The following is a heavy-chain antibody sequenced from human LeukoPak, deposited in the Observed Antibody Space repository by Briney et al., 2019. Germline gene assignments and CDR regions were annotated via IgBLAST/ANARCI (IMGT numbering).Heavy chain of an antibody. V-gene: IGHV3-23*01. J-gene: IGHJ6*02. CDR1: GFTFSSYA. CDR3: AKVDDSSGYYYYYYYYGMDV. CDR2: ISGSGGST. D-gene: IGHD3-22*01. Sequence: GGSLRLSCAASGFTFSSYAMSWVRQAPGKGLEWVSAISGSGGSTYYADSVKGRFTISRDNSKNTLYLQMNSLGAEDTAVYYCAKVDDSSGYYYYYYYYGMDVWGQGTTVTVSS.